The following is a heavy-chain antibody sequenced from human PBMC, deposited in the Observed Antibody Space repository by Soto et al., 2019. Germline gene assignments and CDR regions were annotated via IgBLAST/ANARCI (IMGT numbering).Heavy chain of an antibody. J-gene: IGHJ5*02. D-gene: IGHD6-19*01. CDR1: GFTFNTYG. CDR2: ISYDGGNE. Sequence: PGGSLRLSCAASGFTFNTYGMHWVRQAPGKGLEWVAFISYDGGNEYYADSVKGRFTISRDNSKNTVFLQMNSLRGEDTAVYYFAKSLAVAAGWFDPWGQGALVTVSS. CDR3: AKSLAVAAGWFDP. V-gene: IGHV3-30*18.